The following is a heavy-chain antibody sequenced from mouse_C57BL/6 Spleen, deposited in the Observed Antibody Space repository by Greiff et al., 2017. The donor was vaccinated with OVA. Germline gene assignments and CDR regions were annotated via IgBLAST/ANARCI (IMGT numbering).Heavy chain of an antibody. CDR3: ARALDYYGSSYDWYFDV. CDR2: ISDGGSYT. V-gene: IGHV5-4*01. D-gene: IGHD1-1*01. J-gene: IGHJ1*03. CDR1: GFTFSSYA. Sequence: EVQLQESGGGLVKPGGSLKLSCAASGFTFSSYAMSWVRQTPEKRLEWVATISDGGSYTYYPDNVKGRFTISRDNAKNNLYLQMSHLKSEDTAMYYGARALDYYGSSYDWYFDVWGTGTTVTVSS.